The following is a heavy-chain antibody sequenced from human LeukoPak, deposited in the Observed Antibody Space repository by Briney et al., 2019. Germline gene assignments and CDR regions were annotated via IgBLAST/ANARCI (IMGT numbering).Heavy chain of an antibody. J-gene: IGHJ4*02. CDR3: AADSSGYYQANDY. D-gene: IGHD3-22*01. CDR2: ISSSSSYI. Sequence: GGALRLSCAASGFTFSSYSMNWVRQAPGKGLEWVSSISSSSSYIYYADSVKGRFTISRDNAKNSLYLQMNSLRAEDTAVYYCAADSSGYYQANDYWGQGTLVTVSS. V-gene: IGHV3-21*01. CDR1: GFTFSSYS.